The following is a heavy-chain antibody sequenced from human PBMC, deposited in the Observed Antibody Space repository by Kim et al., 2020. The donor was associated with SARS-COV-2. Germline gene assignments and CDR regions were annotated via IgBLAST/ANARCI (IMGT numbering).Heavy chain of an antibody. D-gene: IGHD2-2*01. CDR1: GFTFSSYS. CDR3: ASIPAAILGGPRPHPAKRVPDY. J-gene: IGHJ4*02. V-gene: IGHV3-21*01. Sequence: GGSLRLSCAASGFTFSSYSMNWVRQAPGKGLEWVSSISSSSSYIYYADSVKGRFTISRDNAKNSLYLQMNSLRAEDTAVYYCASIPAAILGGPRPHPAKRVPDYWGQGTLVTVSS. CDR2: ISSSSSYI.